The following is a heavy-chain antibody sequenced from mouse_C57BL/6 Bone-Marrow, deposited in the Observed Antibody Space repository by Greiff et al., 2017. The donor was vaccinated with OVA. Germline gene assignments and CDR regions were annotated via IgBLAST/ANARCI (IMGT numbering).Heavy chain of an antibody. D-gene: IGHD2-3*01. CDR2: INPSTGGT. V-gene: IGHV1-42*01. J-gene: IGHJ1*03. CDR3: ARGGIFDGFYWYFDV. CDR1: GYSFTGYY. Sequence: DVQLQESGPELVKPGASVKISCKASGYSFTGYYMNWVKQSPEKSLEWIGEINPSTGGTTYNQKFKAKATLTVDKSSSTAYMQLKSLTSEDSAVYYCARGGIFDGFYWYFDVWGTGTTVTVSS.